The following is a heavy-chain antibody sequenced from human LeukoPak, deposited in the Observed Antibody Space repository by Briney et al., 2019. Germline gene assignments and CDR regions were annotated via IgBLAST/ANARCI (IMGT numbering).Heavy chain of an antibody. V-gene: IGHV3-74*01. CDR2: IHSDGSST. CDR3: ARDPPLGSCSTISCPHLDY. Sequence: PGGSLRLSCAASGFTFSNFWMHWVRQAPGKGLVWVSRIHSDGSSTSYADSVKGRFTISRDNAKNSLYLQMNSLRAEDTAVYYCARDPPLGSCSTISCPHLDYWGQGTLVTVSS. CDR1: GFTFSNFW. J-gene: IGHJ4*02. D-gene: IGHD2-2*01.